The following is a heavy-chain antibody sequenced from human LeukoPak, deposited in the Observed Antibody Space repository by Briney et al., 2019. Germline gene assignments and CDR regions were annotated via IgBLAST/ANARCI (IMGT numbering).Heavy chain of an antibody. CDR3: ARDDCSSTSCYALIAYYYYGMDV. Sequence: ASVKVSCKASGYTFTSYGISWVRRAPGQGLEWMGWISAYNGNTNYAQKLQGRVTMTTDTSTSTAYMELRSLRSDDTAVYYCARDDCSSTSCYALIAYYYYGMDVWGQGTTVTVSS. V-gene: IGHV1-18*01. CDR1: GYTFTSYG. D-gene: IGHD2-2*01. CDR2: ISAYNGNT. J-gene: IGHJ6*02.